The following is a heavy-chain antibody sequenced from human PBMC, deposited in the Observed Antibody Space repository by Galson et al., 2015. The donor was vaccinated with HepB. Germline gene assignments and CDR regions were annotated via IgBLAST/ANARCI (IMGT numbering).Heavy chain of an antibody. J-gene: IGHJ4*02. CDR2: IYYSGST. D-gene: IGHD2-2*03. V-gene: IGHV4-31*03. Sequence: TLSLTCTVSGDSISSGGYYWSWIRQHPGKGLEWIGYIYYSGSTYYNPSLESRVTISVDTSKNQFSLNLNSVTAADTAMYYCARAGYCSSISCYQDYWGQGTLVTVSS. CDR3: ARAGYCSSISCYQDY. CDR1: GDSISSGGYY.